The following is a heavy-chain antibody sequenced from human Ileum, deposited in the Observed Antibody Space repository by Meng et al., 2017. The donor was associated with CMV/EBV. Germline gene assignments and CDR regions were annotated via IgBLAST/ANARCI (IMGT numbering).Heavy chain of an antibody. J-gene: IGHJ4*02. Sequence: RLSWAAYDFPFTGAWMTWVRQAPGKGLEWVGRIKKKTDGGTTDYAAPVKGRFTISRDDSENRVYLQMNGLKMEDAAVYYCTSDSLRYWGRGTLVTVSS. V-gene: IGHV3-15*07. CDR3: TSDSLRY. D-gene: IGHD3-16*01. CDR2: IKKKTDGGTT. CDR1: DFPFTGAW.